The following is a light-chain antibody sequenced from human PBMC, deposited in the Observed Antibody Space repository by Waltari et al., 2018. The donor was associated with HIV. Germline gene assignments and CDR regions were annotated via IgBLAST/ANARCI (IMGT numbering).Light chain of an antibody. CDR1: QSISGN. J-gene: IGKJ1*01. CDR3: QQYNSWPRT. CDR2: GSS. V-gene: IGKV3-15*01. Sequence: IVMPQSPATLSVSPGERVTLSCRSSQSISGNLAWYQQRRGQAPRLLIYGSSTRASGIPARFSGSGSGPEFSLTISSLQSEDFAIYYCQQYNSWPRTFGQGTKLEI.